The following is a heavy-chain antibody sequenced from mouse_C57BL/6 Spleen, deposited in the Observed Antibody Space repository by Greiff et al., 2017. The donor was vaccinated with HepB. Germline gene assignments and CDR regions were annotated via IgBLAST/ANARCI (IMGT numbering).Heavy chain of an antibody. D-gene: IGHD2-3*01. V-gene: IGHV1-62-2*01. CDR2: FYPGSGSI. J-gene: IGHJ2*01. CDR1: GYTFTEYT. CDR3: ASHEDSEGYLLPYYFDY. Sequence: VQLQQSGAELVKPGASVKLSCKASGYTFTEYTIHWVKQRSGQGLEWIGWFYPGSGSIKYNEKFKDKATLTADKSSSTVYMELSRLTSEDSAVYFCASHEDSEGYLLPYYFDYWGQGTTLTVSS.